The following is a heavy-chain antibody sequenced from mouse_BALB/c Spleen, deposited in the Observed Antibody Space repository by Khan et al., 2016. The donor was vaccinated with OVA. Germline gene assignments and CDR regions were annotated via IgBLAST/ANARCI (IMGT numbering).Heavy chain of an antibody. CDR3: ARRTTGYALDY. J-gene: IGHJ4*01. CDR1: GYSFTSHT. CDR2: INPRSGYT. V-gene: IGHV1-4*01. Sequence: QVQLQQSGAELARPGASVKMSCKASGYSFTSHTMHWVKQRPGQGLEWIGYINPRSGYTNYNQKFNDKATLTADKSSSPAYMQLSSLTSEDSAVYYCARRTTGYALDYWGQGTSVTVSS. D-gene: IGHD2-14*01.